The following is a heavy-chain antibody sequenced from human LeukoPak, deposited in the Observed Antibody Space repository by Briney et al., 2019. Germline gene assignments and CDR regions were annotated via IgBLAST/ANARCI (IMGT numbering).Heavy chain of an antibody. V-gene: IGHV3-48*01. Sequence: GSLRLSCAPSGYTFRSYSMSWVREALGKGLERVSYISSSSSTIYYADSVKGRFTISRDNAKNSLYLQVNSLRAEDTAVYYCARVGYSGYDYFDYWGQGTLVTVSS. J-gene: IGHJ4*02. CDR1: GYTFRSYS. CDR2: ISSSSSTI. CDR3: ARVGYSGYDYFDY. D-gene: IGHD5-12*01.